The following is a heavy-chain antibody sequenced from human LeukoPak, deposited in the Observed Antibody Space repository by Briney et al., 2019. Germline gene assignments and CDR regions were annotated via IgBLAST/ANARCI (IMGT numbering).Heavy chain of an antibody. Sequence: PGGSLRLSCAASGFTFSSYSMNWVRQAPGKGLEWVSVIYSGGSTYYADSVKGRFTISRDNSKNTLYLQMNSLRAEDTAVYYCARVRSDYGDLFDYWGQGTLVTVSS. CDR2: IYSGGST. CDR1: GFTFSSYS. CDR3: ARVRSDYGDLFDY. J-gene: IGHJ4*02. V-gene: IGHV3-66*01. D-gene: IGHD4-17*01.